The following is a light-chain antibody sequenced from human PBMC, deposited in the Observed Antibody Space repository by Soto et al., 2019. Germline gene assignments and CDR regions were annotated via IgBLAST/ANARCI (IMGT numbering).Light chain of an antibody. CDR1: QRISRN. Sequence: EIVMTQSPATLSVSPGESATLSCRASQRISRNLACYQQKHGHAPRLLIYDASTRATAIPARFSGSGSETEFTLPISSLQYEDSAVYYCQQYYSYPPFTFGGGTKVEIK. V-gene: IGKV3-15*01. CDR2: DAS. CDR3: QQYYSYPPFT. J-gene: IGKJ4*01.